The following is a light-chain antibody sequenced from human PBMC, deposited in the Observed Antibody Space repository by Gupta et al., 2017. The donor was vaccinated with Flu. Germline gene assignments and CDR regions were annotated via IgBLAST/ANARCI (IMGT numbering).Light chain of an antibody. CDR1: NSNIGSNT. CDR3: AAWDDSLNSLV. CDR2: GKS. J-gene: IGLJ3*02. V-gene: IGLV1-44*01. Sequence: QSVFTQPSSASGTPGQRVTISCSGSNSNIGSNTVNWYQQLPETAPKLLIYGKSQRPSGVPDRFSGSRSGTSASLAISGLQSEDEADYYCAAWDDSLNSLVFGGGTKLTVL.